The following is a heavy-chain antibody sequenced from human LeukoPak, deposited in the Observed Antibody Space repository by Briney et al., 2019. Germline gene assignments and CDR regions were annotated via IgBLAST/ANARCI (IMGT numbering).Heavy chain of an antibody. D-gene: IGHD4-23*01. CDR1: GGSISSSSYY. J-gene: IGHJ4*02. CDR3: ANSANYGGNSGYFDY. Sequence: PSETLSLTCTVSGGSISSSSYYWGWIRQPPGKGLEWIGSIYYSGSTYYNPSLKSRVTISVDTSKNQFSLKLSSVTAADTAMYYCANSANYGGNSGYFDYWGQGTLVTVSS. V-gene: IGHV4-39*01. CDR2: IYYSGST.